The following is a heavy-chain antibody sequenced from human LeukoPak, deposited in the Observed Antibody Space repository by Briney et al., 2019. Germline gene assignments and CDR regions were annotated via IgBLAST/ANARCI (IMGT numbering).Heavy chain of an antibody. J-gene: IGHJ4*02. CDR3: ARTPPYYDSSGYYHGPPDY. Sequence: SETLSLTCTVSGDSISSYYWSWIRQPPGKGLEWIGYIYYSGSTNYNPSLKSRVTISVDTSKNQFSLKLSSVTAADTAVYYCARTPPYYDSSGYYHGPPDYWGQGTLVTVSS. V-gene: IGHV4-59*01. CDR1: GDSISSYY. D-gene: IGHD3-22*01. CDR2: IYYSGST.